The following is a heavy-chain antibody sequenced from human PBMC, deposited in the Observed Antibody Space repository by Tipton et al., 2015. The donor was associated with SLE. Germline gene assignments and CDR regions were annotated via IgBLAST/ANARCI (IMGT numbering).Heavy chain of an antibody. J-gene: IGHJ4*02. CDR1: GYTFASYG. CDR3: ARSIVATTDFDF. D-gene: IGHD5-12*01. CDR2: ISGYNGDT. Sequence: QVQLVQSGAEVKKPGASVKVSCKASGYTFASYGINWVRQAPGQGLEWMGWISGYNGDTNYAQNFQGRVTMTADTSTRTVYMELRSLRSNDTAMYYCARSIVATTDFDFWGQGTLVSVSS. V-gene: IGHV1-18*01.